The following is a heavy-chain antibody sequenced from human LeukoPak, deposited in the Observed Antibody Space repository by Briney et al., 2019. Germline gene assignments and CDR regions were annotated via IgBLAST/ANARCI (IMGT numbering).Heavy chain of an antibody. Sequence: SETLSLTCTVSGGSISSGSYYWSWIRQPAGKGLEWIGRIYTSGSTNYNPSLKSRATISIDTSKNQFSLKLSSVTAADTAVYHCARGATVTTDWFDPWGQGILVTVSS. V-gene: IGHV4-61*02. D-gene: IGHD4-11*01. J-gene: IGHJ5*02. CDR3: ARGATVTTDWFDP. CDR1: GGSISSGSYY. CDR2: IYTSGST.